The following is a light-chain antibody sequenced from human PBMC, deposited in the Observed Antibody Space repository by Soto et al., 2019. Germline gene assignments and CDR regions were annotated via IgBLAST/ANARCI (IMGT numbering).Light chain of an antibody. CDR3: SSYTSSNNVV. J-gene: IGLJ2*01. Sequence: QSALTQPASVSGSPGQSITISCTGTSSDVGGYNYVSWYQQHPGKAPKLMIYDVSNRPSGVSNRFSGSKSGNTASLTISGLQAEDEADYYCSSYTSSNNVVFGGWTKLTVL. V-gene: IGLV2-14*01. CDR1: SSDVGGYNY. CDR2: DVS.